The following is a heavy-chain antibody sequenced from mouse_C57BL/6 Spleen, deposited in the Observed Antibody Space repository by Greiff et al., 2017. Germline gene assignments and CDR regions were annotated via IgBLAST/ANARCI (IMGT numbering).Heavy chain of an antibody. CDR2: IDPEDGDT. Sequence: VQLQQSGAELVRPGASVKLSCTASGFNIKDYYMNWVKQRPEQGLEWIGRIDPEDGDTEYAPKFQGKATMTAATSSNTAYLQLSSLTSEDTAVYYCTGAYYYGTVALAYWGQGTLVTVSA. D-gene: IGHD1-1*01. J-gene: IGHJ3*01. CDR3: TGAYYYGTVALAY. CDR1: GFNIKDYY. V-gene: IGHV14-1*01.